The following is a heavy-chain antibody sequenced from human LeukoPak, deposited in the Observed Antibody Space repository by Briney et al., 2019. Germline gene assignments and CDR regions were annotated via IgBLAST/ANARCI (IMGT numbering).Heavy chain of an antibody. CDR2: INGDLTNT. Sequence: GSLRLSCAGSGFTFTDYWMHWVRQVAGKGLVWVSRINGDLTNTTYADSVKGRFTISRDNAKNTLYLQMNSLRAEDTAVYYCARAMPHDNWFNPWGQGSLVTVSS. CDR1: GFTFTDYW. D-gene: IGHD2-2*01. J-gene: IGHJ5*02. V-gene: IGHV3-74*03. CDR3: ARAMPHDNWFNP.